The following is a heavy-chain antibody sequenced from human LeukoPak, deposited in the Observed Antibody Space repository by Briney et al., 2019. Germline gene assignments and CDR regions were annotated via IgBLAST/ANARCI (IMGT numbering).Heavy chain of an antibody. J-gene: IGHJ5*02. D-gene: IGHD2-2*01. CDR1: RFTFSSYA. CDR2: ISGGGGST. CDR3: ARSPTAINGYFDP. Sequence: GGSLRLSCAASRFTFSSYAMSWVRQAPGKGLEWVSTISGGGGSTYYADSVKGRFTISRDNSKNTLYLQMNSLGADDTAVYYCARSPTAINGYFDPWGQGTLVTVSS. V-gene: IGHV3-23*01.